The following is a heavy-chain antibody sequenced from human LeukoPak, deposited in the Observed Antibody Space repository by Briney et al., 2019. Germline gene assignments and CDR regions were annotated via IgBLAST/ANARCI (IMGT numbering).Heavy chain of an antibody. J-gene: IGHJ4*02. CDR3: ARVGEYYDSSGLDY. CDR1: GFTFSSYS. D-gene: IGHD3-22*01. Sequence: PGGSLRLSCAASGFTFSSYSMNWVRQAPGKGLEWVSSISSSSSYIYYADSVKGRFTISRDNAKNSLYLQMNSLRAEDTAVYYCARVGEYYDSSGLDYWGQGTLVTVSS. CDR2: ISSSSSYI. V-gene: IGHV3-21*04.